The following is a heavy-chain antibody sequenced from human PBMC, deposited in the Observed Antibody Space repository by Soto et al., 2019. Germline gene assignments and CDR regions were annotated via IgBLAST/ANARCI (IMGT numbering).Heavy chain of an antibody. CDR2: INHSGST. J-gene: IGHJ1*01. Sequence: QVQLQQWGAGLLKPSETLSLTCAVYGGSFSGYYWSWIRQPPGKGLEWIGEINHSGSTNYNPALKSRVTISVETSKNQYSLKLSSVTAADTAVYYCARVGGIAVAGTRYFQHWGQGTLVTVSS. D-gene: IGHD6-19*01. CDR3: ARVGGIAVAGTRYFQH. V-gene: IGHV4-34*01. CDR1: GGSFSGYY.